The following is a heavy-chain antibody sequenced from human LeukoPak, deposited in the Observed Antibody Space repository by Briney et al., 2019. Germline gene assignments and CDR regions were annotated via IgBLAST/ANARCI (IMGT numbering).Heavy chain of an antibody. J-gene: IGHJ4*02. CDR1: GFTFSTYW. CDR2: IKQDGSDK. V-gene: IGHV3-7*01. D-gene: IGHD1-1*01. Sequence: PGGSLRLSCAASGFTFSTYWMTWVRQAPGKGLEWVANIKQDGSDKYYVDSVKGRFTISKDNAKNSLYLQMNSLRAEDTAVYYCVRDFSHTRLERPFDYWGQGTLVTVSS. CDR3: VRDFSHTRLERPFDY.